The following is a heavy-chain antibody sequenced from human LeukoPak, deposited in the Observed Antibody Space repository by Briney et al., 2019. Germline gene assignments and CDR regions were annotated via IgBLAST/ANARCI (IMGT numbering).Heavy chain of an antibody. J-gene: IGHJ6*03. CDR3: ARGLEYSSSRGYYYYYMDV. D-gene: IGHD6-6*01. CDR2: IIPIFETA. V-gene: IGHV1-69*06. CDR1: GGTFSSYA. Sequence: GASVKVSCKASGGTFSSYALSWVRQAPGQGLEWMGGIIPIFETANYAQKFQGRVTITADKFTSTAYMELSSLRSEDTAVYYCARGLEYSSSRGYYYYYMDVWGNGTTVTVSS.